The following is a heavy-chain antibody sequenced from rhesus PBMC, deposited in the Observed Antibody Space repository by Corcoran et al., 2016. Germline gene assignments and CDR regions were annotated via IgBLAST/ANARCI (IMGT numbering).Heavy chain of an antibody. CDR1: GGSISSTY. Sequence: QVPLQESGPGLVKPSETLSLTCAVSGGSISSTYWSWIRQPPGKGLEWIGRTSGSRGSTDYNPSLKSRVTISTDTSKNQFSLKLSSVTAADTAVYYCARVKVRYSSGWSFDYWGQGVLVTVSS. D-gene: IGHD6-31*01. J-gene: IGHJ4*01. CDR2: TSGSRGST. CDR3: ARVKVRYSSGWSFDY. V-gene: IGHV4-173*01.